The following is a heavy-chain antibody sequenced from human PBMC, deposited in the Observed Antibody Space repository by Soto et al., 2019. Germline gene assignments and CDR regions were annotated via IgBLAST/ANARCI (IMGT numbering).Heavy chain of an antibody. Sequence: GESLKISCKGSGYTFTKFCVAWVRQMPGKGLELMGFIYPADSDTKYSQSFQGQVTISADKSSNTAYLQWSGLRASDTAMYFCARRHFDSNNYFYYDTWGQGTLVTVSS. CDR3: ARRHFDSNNYFYYDT. D-gene: IGHD3-22*01. CDR2: IYPADSDT. J-gene: IGHJ5*02. CDR1: GYTFTKFC. V-gene: IGHV5-51*01.